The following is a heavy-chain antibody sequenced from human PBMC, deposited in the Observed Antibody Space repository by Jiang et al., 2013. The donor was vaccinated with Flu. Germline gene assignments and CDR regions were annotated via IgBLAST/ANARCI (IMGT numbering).Heavy chain of an antibody. D-gene: IGHD3-3*01. J-gene: IGHJ6*02. CDR2: IRSKAYGGTT. V-gene: IGHV3-49*04. CDR1: GFTFGDYA. CDR3: TRESPLYYDFWSGYFVYYGMDV. Sequence: GRSLRLSCTASGFTFGDYAMSWVRQAPGKGLEWVGFIRSKAYGGTTEYAASVKGRFTISRDDSKGIAYLQMNSLKTEDTAVYYCTRESPLYYDFWSGYFVYYGMDVWGQGTTVTVSS.